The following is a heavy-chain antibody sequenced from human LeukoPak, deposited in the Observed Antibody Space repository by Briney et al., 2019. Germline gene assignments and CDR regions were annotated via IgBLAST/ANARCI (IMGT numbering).Heavy chain of an antibody. D-gene: IGHD4-17*01. CDR2: IHPNDGDT. V-gene: IGHV1-46*01. CDR1: GYTFTNYY. Sequence: ASVKVSCKASGYTFTNYYMHWVRQAPGQGLEWMGLIHPNDGDTKYTQEFQGRVAMTRDTSTSTVYMELSSLRSEDTAVYYCARERSAVTFDYWGQGTLVTVSS. J-gene: IGHJ4*02. CDR3: ARERSAVTFDY.